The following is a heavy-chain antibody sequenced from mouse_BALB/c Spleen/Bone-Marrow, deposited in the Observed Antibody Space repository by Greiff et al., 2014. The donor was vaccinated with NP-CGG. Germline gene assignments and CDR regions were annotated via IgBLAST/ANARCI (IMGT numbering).Heavy chain of an antibody. CDR2: INPSNGRT. CDR1: GYTFTSYW. J-gene: IGHJ2*01. D-gene: IGHD1-1*01. Sequence: VQLVESGAELVKPGASVKLSCKASGYTFTSYWMHWVKQRPGQGLGWIGEINPSNGRTNYNEKFKSKATLTVDKSSSTAYMQLSSLTSEDSAVYYCALYYYGSLDYWGQGTTLTVSS. V-gene: IGHV1S81*02. CDR3: ALYYYGSLDY.